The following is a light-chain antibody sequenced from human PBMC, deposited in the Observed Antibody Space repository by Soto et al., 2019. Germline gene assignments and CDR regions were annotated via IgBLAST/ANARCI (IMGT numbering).Light chain of an antibody. Sequence: EIVMTQSPVTLSASPGESATLSCRASQSVDNNVAWYQQKPGQAPRLLIVGSFARATGIPARFSGSGSGSEFTLPISGLPSEDFAVYYCQQYNDRPPITFGQGTRLEIK. CDR3: QQYNDRPPIT. CDR2: GSF. V-gene: IGKV3-15*01. J-gene: IGKJ5*01. CDR1: QSVDNN.